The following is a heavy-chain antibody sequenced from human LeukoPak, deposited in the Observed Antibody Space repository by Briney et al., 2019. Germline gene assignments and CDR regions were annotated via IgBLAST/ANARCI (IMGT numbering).Heavy chain of an antibody. CDR1: GFIFSDFG. CDR2: IRSDGSKK. CDR3: ARYSSGWPFDT. Sequence: RGSLRLSCAASGFIFSDFGMHWDRQAPGKGLEWVAFIRSDGSKKYYADSVKGRFSISRDDSNRTLYLQMTSLRPEDTAFYFCARYSSGWPFDTWGQGTLVTVSS. J-gene: IGHJ4*02. D-gene: IGHD6-19*01. V-gene: IGHV3-30*02.